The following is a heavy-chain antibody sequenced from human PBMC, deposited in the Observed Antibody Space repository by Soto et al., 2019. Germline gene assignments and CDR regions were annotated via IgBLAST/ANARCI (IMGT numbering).Heavy chain of an antibody. D-gene: IGHD5-18*01. Sequence: QVQLQESGPGLVKPSQTLSLTCTVSGDSFNTAGYYWSWIRQHPERGLEWIGYIYSIGTTYYSPSLKSRISMSKDTSKNQCALELTSVTAADTAVYFCATGSRYTALVLPRFDFWGQGTLVTVSS. CDR3: ATGSRYTALVLPRFDF. V-gene: IGHV4-31*03. CDR2: IYSIGTT. CDR1: GDSFNTAGYY. J-gene: IGHJ4*02.